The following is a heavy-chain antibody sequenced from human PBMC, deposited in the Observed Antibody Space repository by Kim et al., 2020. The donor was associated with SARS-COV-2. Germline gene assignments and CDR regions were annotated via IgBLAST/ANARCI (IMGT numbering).Heavy chain of an antibody. CDR2: IYPGDSDT. V-gene: IGHV5-51*01. CDR3: ARRALTYCSGGSCYYFDY. J-gene: IGHJ4*02. D-gene: IGHD2-15*01. CDR1: GYSFTSYW. Sequence: GASLQISCKGSGYSFTSYWIGWVRQMPGKGLEWMGIIYPGDSDTRYSPSFQGQVTISADKSISTAYLQWSSLKASDTAMYYCARRALTYCSGGSCYYFDYWGQGTLVTVSS.